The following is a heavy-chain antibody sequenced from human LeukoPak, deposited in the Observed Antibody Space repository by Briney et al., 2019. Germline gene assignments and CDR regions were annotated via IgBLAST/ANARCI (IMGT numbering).Heavy chain of an antibody. V-gene: IGHV3-64D*09. D-gene: IGHD6-19*01. CDR1: GFTFSSYS. Sequence: GGSLRLSCAASGFTFSSYSMNWVRQAPGKGLEYVSAISTNGGSTYYADSVKGRFTISRDNSKNTLYLQMSSLRAEDTAVYYCMKVAVAGTFNDAFDIWGQGTMVTVSS. CDR3: MKVAVAGTFNDAFDI. CDR2: ISTNGGST. J-gene: IGHJ3*02.